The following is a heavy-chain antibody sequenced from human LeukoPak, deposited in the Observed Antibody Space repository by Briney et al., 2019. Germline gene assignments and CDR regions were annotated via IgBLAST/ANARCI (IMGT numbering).Heavy chain of an antibody. V-gene: IGHV3-23*01. Sequence: QSGGSLRLSCAGSGFTFNSHEMSWVRQAPGKGLEWVSAIRGDGGSTYYADSVKGRFTISRDNSKNTLYLQMDSLRVEDTALYYCAKRGSYFGGFDYWGQGTLLTVPS. CDR2: IRGDGGST. J-gene: IGHJ4*02. D-gene: IGHD3-10*01. CDR3: AKRGSYFGGFDY. CDR1: GFTFNSHE.